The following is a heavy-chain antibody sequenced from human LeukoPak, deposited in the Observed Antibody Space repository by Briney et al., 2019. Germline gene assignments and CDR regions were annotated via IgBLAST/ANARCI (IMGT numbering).Heavy chain of an antibody. CDR2: INPNNGAT. CDR1: GYTITSYY. J-gene: IGHJ4*02. D-gene: IGHD1-1*01. CDR3: ARDHGSHGTKFPLNFDS. V-gene: IGHV1-2*02. Sequence: ASVKVSCKASGYTITSYYIHWVRQAPGQDLEWMGWINPNNGATNYAQKFQGGVTMTTDTSISTIYMELTRLTSDDTAIYYCARDHGSHGTKFPLNFDSWGQGTLVTVSS.